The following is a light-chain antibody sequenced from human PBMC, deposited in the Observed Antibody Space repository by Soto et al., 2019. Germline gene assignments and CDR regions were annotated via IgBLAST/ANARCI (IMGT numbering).Light chain of an antibody. CDR2: DAS. V-gene: IGKV1-5*01. CDR3: QQYNSYSGT. CDR1: QSISSW. J-gene: IGKJ2*01. Sequence: DILMTQSPSTLSSSVGDRVTITCRASQSISSWLAWYQQKPGKAPKLLIYDASSLDSGVPSRFSGSGSGTEFTLTISSLQPDDFATYYCQQYNSYSGTFGQGTKLEIK.